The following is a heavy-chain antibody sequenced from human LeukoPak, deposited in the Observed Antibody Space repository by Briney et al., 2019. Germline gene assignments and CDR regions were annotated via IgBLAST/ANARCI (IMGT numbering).Heavy chain of an antibody. CDR3: ARAGAFYYDSSGYYGGSFDY. CDR2: IIPIFGTA. Sequence: SVKVSCKASGGTFSSYAISWVRQAPGQGLEWMGGIIPIFGTANYAQKFQGRVTITADESTSTAYMELSSLRSEDTAVYYCARAGAFYYDSSGYYGGSFDYWGQGTLVTVSS. V-gene: IGHV1-69*01. CDR1: GGTFSSYA. D-gene: IGHD3-22*01. J-gene: IGHJ4*02.